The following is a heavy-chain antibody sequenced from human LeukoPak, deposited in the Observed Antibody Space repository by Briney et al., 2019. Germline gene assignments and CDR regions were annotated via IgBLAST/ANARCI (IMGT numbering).Heavy chain of an antibody. CDR2: ISGGGYTT. D-gene: IGHD3-3*02. CDR1: GFMCSSYA. J-gene: IGHJ4*02. Sequence: GGSLRLSFAACGFMCSSYAMSWVRQAPGKGLEWVSTISGGGYTTYYADSVKGRFTISRDNSKNTLYLQMNSLRAEDTAVYYCAKIDPHVCSGYHFDYWGQGTLVTVSS. CDR3: AKIDPHVCSGYHFDY. V-gene: IGHV3-23*01.